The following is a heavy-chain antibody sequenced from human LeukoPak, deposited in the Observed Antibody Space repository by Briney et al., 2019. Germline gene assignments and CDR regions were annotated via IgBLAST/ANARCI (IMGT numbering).Heavy chain of an antibody. J-gene: IGHJ4*02. CDR1: GYTFTGYY. CDR2: INPNSGGT. D-gene: IGHD3-10*01. CDR3: ARDKDLLWFGERYFDY. Sequence: ASVKVSCKASGYTFTGYYMHWVRQAPGQGLEWMGWINPNSGGTNYAQKFQGRVTMTRDTSTSTAYMELRSLRSDDTAVYYGARDKDLLWFGERYFDYWGQGTLVTVSS. V-gene: IGHV1-2*02.